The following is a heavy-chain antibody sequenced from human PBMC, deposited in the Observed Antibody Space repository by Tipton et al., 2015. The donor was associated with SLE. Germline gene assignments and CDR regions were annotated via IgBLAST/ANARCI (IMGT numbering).Heavy chain of an antibody. CDR1: GFTFDDYA. CDR2: ISWNSGSI. Sequence: SLRLSCAASGFTFDDYAMHWVRQAPGKGLEWVSGISWNSGSIGYADSVKGRFTISRDNAKNSLYLQMNSLRAEDTALYYCAKDKGIAEHYYYYGIDVWGQGTTVTVSS. CDR3: AKDKGIAEHYYYYGIDV. J-gene: IGHJ6*02. V-gene: IGHV3-9*01. D-gene: IGHD6-13*01.